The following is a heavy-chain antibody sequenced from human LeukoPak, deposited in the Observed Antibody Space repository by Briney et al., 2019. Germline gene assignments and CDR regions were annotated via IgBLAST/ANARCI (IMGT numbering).Heavy chain of an antibody. J-gene: IGHJ4*02. CDR3: ASWLQYYDSSGYYPTGDDY. Sequence: GGSLRLSCTASGFTFSSYWMSWVRQAPGKGLEWVADIKQDGSEKYYVDSVKGRFTISRDNAKNSLYLQMNSLRAEDTAVCYCASWLQYYDSSGYYPTGDDYWGQGTLVTVSS. D-gene: IGHD3-22*01. CDR1: GFTFSSYW. V-gene: IGHV3-7*01. CDR2: IKQDGSEK.